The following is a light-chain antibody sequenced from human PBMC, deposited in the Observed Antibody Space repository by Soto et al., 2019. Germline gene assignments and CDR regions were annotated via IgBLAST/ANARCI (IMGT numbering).Light chain of an antibody. CDR2: EVI. J-gene: IGLJ1*01. CDR1: ITDVGGYHY. V-gene: IGLV2-14*01. Sequence: QYALTQPASVSGSPGQSITISCTGTITDVGGYHYVSWYQQHPGKAPKLMIYEVIRRPSGVSDRFSGSKSDNTASLTISGLRTEDEADYYCSSFTSNSAYVFGSGTKVTVL. CDR3: SSFTSNSAYV.